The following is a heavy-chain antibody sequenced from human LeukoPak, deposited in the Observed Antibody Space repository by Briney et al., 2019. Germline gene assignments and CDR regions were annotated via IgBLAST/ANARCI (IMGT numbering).Heavy chain of an antibody. Sequence: GESLMISCKGSGYSFTNYWIGWVRQMPGKGLEWMGIIYPGDSDTRYSPSFQGQVTISADKSISTAYLQWSSLKASDTAMYFCAMGQLNIKFDSWGQGTLVTVSS. CDR3: AMGQLNIKFDS. D-gene: IGHD6-6*01. CDR1: GYSFTNYW. CDR2: IYPGDSDT. V-gene: IGHV5-51*01. J-gene: IGHJ4*02.